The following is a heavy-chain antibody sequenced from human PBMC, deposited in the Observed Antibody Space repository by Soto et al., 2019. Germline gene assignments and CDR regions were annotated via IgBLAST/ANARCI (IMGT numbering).Heavy chain of an antibody. Sequence: SETLSLTCTVSGGSISSSSYYWGWIRQPPGKGLEWIGSIYYSGSTYYNPSLKSRVTISVDTSKNQFSLKLSSVTAADTAVYYCARRGVGYNTFDYWGQGTLVTVSS. V-gene: IGHV4-39*01. CDR1: GGSISSSSYY. CDR2: IYYSGST. D-gene: IGHD5-12*01. CDR3: ARRGVGYNTFDY. J-gene: IGHJ4*02.